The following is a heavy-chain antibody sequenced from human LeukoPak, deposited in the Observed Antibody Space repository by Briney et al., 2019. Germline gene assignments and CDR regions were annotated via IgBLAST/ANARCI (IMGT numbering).Heavy chain of an antibody. J-gene: IGHJ4*02. CDR3: AKDLNYDFWSGVGN. CDR1: GFTFSSYG. Sequence: PGGSLRLSCAVSGFTFSSYGMHWVRQAPGKGLEWMAVISYDGTNKYYADSVKGRFTISRDNSKNTLYLQMNSMRAEDTAVYYCAKDLNYDFWSGVGNWGQGTLVTVSS. CDR2: ISYDGTNK. V-gene: IGHV3-30*18. D-gene: IGHD3-3*01.